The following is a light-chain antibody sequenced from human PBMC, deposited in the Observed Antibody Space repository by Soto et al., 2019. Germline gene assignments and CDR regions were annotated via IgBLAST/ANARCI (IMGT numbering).Light chain of an antibody. CDR2: LGS. CDR1: QSLLHSNGFTY. V-gene: IGKV2-28*01. CDR3: MQALQTPPA. J-gene: IGKJ2*01. Sequence: DIVMTQSPLSLPVTPGEPASISCRSSQSLLHSNGFTYLDWYLQRPGQSPQLLIYLGSHRASGVPDRISGSGSGTDLTLKISRVEAEDVGVYYCMQALQTPPAFGQGTKLEIK.